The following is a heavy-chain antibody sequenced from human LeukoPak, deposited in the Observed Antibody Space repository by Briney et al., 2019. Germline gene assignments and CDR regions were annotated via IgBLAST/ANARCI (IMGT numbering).Heavy chain of an antibody. CDR1: GASVGSAGYY. Sequence: EASETLSLTCTVSGASVGSAGYYWSWIRQPPGGGLEWIGYIYYISNTNYNPSLKSRVAMSVDPSKNQFSLKLNSATAADTAVYYCARTQSQSGSYRYYFGYWGQGTLVTVSS. CDR2: IYYISNT. CDR3: ARTQSQSGSYRYYFGY. V-gene: IGHV4-61*08. J-gene: IGHJ4*02. D-gene: IGHD1-26*01.